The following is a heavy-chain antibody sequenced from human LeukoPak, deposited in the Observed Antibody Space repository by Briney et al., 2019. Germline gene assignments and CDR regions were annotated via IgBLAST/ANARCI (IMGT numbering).Heavy chain of an antibody. CDR3: AKDQESYGSGSYSFDY. CDR2: ISGSGGST. J-gene: IGHJ4*02. Sequence: GGSLRLSCAASGFTFSSYAMSWVRQAPGKGLEWVSAISGSGGSTYYADSVKGRFTTSRDNSKNTLYLQMNSLRAEDTAVYYCAKDQESYGSGSYSFDYWGQGTLVTVSS. V-gene: IGHV3-23*01. CDR1: GFTFSSYA. D-gene: IGHD3-10*01.